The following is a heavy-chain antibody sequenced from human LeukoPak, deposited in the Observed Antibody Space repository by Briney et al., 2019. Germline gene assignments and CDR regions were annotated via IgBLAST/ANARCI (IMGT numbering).Heavy chain of an antibody. V-gene: IGHV1-8*01. D-gene: IGHD7-27*01. Sequence: ASVKVSCTASGYTFSSYDINWLRQATGQGLEWMGWMKPTSGNTGYAQKFQGRVTMTRNTSISTAYMELSNLTSEDTAVYYCARGQKSWGYWFDPWGQGNLVIVSS. J-gene: IGHJ5*02. CDR1: GYTFSSYD. CDR2: MKPTSGNT. CDR3: ARGQKSWGYWFDP.